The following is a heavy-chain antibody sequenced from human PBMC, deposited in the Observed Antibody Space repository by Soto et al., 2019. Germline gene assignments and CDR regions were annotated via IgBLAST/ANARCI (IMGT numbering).Heavy chain of an antibody. Sequence: PGGSLRLSCAASGFTFSSYAMSWVRQAPGKGLEWVSAISGSGGSTYYADSVKGRFTISRDNSKNTLYLQMNSLRAEDTAVYYCAKPALRYCSGGSCYSELYFDYWGQGTLVTVSS. CDR1: GFTFSSYA. J-gene: IGHJ4*02. CDR3: AKPALRYCSGGSCYSELYFDY. CDR2: ISGSGGST. V-gene: IGHV3-23*01. D-gene: IGHD2-15*01.